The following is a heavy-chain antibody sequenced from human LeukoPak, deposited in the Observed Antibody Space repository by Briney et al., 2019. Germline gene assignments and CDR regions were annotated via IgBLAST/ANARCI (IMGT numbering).Heavy chain of an antibody. CDR1: GITLSGYW. D-gene: IGHD1-1*01. Sequence: GGSLRLSCVASGITLSGYWMHWVRQAPGKGLVWVSRISSDGTETDYADSVQGRFTISRDNAKNTLYLQMSSLRAEDTAVYYCSRDWKFDYWGQGTLVTVSS. CDR3: SRDWKFDY. J-gene: IGHJ4*02. V-gene: IGHV3-74*01. CDR2: ISSDGTET.